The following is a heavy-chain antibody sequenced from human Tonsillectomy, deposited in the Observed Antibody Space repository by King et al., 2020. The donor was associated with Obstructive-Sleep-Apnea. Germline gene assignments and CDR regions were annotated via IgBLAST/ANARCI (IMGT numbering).Heavy chain of an antibody. CDR1: GDSVSSNSAA. CDR3: ARALPPRTLKNSSGWFFGFRKTPPDWYFDL. V-gene: IGHV6-1*01. J-gene: IGHJ2*01. CDR2: TYYRSKWSN. Sequence: QVQLQQSGPGLVKPSQTLSLTCAISGDSVSSNSAAWNWIRQSPSRGLEWLGRTYYRSKWSNDYAVSVKSRITINPDTSKNQFSLQLNSVTPEDTAVYYCARALPPRTLKNSSGWFFGFRKTPPDWYFDLWGRGTLVTVSS. D-gene: IGHD6-19*01.